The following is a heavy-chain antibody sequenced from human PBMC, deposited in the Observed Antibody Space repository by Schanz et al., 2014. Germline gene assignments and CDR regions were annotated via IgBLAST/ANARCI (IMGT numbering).Heavy chain of an antibody. Sequence: VQLVQSGAEVKKPGASVKVSCKASGYTFTSYYIHWVRQAPGQGLEWMGIINPSGGSTSYAQKFQGRVTMTRDTSTSTVYMELSSLRSEDTAVYYCARDGEAAAGCDYWGQGTLVTVSS. J-gene: IGHJ4*02. V-gene: IGHV1-46*03. CDR2: INPSGGST. CDR1: GYTFTSYY. CDR3: ARDGEAAAGCDY. D-gene: IGHD6-13*01.